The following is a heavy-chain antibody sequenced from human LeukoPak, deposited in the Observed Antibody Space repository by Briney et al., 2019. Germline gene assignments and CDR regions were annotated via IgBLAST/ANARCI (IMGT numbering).Heavy chain of an antibody. J-gene: IGHJ4*02. V-gene: IGHV1-2*02. Sequence: ASVKVSCRASGYIFTGYYMHWVRQAPGQGLEWMGWINPNSGGTNYAQKFQGRVTMTWDTSISTAYMELSRLRSDDTAVYYCARASTVVTPGNYWGQGTLVTVSS. CDR1: GYIFTGYY. CDR2: INPNSGGT. D-gene: IGHD4-23*01. CDR3: ARASTVVTPGNY.